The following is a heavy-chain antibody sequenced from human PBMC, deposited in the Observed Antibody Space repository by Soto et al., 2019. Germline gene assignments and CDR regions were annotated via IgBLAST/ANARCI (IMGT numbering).Heavy chain of an antibody. D-gene: IGHD3-10*01. Sequence: GGSLRLSCAASGFTFSSYGMHWVRQAPGKGLEWVAVISYDGSNKYYADSVKGRFTISRDNSKNTLYLQMNSLRAEDTAVYYCAKDVNMVRGVNFPDYWGQGTLVTVSS. CDR3: AKDVNMVRGVNFPDY. V-gene: IGHV3-30*18. CDR1: GFTFSSYG. J-gene: IGHJ4*02. CDR2: ISYDGSNK.